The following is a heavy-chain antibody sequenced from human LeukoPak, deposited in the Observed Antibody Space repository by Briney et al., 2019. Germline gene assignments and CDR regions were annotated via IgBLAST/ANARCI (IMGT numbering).Heavy chain of an antibody. CDR1: GGTFSSYA. V-gene: IGHV1-69*06. CDR3: ARVTGYMTEDYFDY. J-gene: IGHJ4*02. CDR2: IIPIFGTA. D-gene: IGHD6-13*01. Sequence: SVKVSCKASGGTFSSYAISWVRQAPGQGLEWMGGIIPIFGTANYAQKFQGRVTITADKSTSTAYMELSSLRSEDTAVYYCARVTGYMTEDYFDYWGQGTLITVSS.